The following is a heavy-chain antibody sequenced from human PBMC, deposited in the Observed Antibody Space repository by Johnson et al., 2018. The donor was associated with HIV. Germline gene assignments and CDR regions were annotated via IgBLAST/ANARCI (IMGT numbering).Heavy chain of an antibody. CDR3: ARAQNQDDAFDI. J-gene: IGHJ3*02. CDR1: GFSFTDAW. Sequence: QVQLVESGGGLVKPGGSLRLSCAASGFSFTDAWMNWVRQAPGKGLEWVSVISCDGSNKYYADSVKGRFTISRDKSKNTLYLQMNSLRAEDTAVYYCARAQNQDDAFDIWGQGTMVTVSS. V-gene: IGHV3-30*03. D-gene: IGHD1-14*01. CDR2: ISCDGSNK.